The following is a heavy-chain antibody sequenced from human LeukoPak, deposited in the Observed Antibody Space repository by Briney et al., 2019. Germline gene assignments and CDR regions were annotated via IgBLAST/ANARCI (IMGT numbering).Heavy chain of an antibody. Sequence: ASVKVSCKASGYTFTNYYINWVRQAPGQGLEWVGWISAYNGKTNYAQRFQGRVTMTIDTSTTTAYMDLWSLTSDGTAMYYCAKGGSMVATIDYWGQGTLVTVSS. D-gene: IGHD2-15*01. CDR1: GYTFTNYY. CDR2: ISAYNGKT. CDR3: AKGGSMVATIDY. J-gene: IGHJ4*02. V-gene: IGHV1-18*01.